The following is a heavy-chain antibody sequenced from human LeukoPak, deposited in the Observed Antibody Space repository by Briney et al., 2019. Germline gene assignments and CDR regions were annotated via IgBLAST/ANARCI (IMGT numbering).Heavy chain of an antibody. J-gene: IGHJ4*02. Sequence: PSETLSLTCAVYGGSFSGYYWSWIRQPPGKGLEWIGYIYYSGSTNYNPSLKGRVTISVDTSKNQFSLKLSSVTAADTAVYYCARGGSSSSDLDYWGQGTLVTVSS. CDR3: ARGGSSSSDLDY. D-gene: IGHD6-6*01. V-gene: IGHV4-59*01. CDR1: GGSFSGYY. CDR2: IYYSGST.